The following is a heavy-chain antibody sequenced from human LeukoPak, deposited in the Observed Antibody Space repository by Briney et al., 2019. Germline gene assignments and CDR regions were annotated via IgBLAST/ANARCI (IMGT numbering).Heavy chain of an antibody. CDR2: IYYSGST. CDR1: RGSISSSSYY. Sequence: SETLSLTCTVSRGSISSSSYYWGWIRQPPGKGLEWIGSIYYSGSTYYNPSLKSRVTISVDTSKNQFSLKLSSVTAADTAVYYCARLVVVPAAKGLDYWGQGTLVTVSS. CDR3: ARLVVVPAAKGLDY. V-gene: IGHV4-39*01. J-gene: IGHJ4*02. D-gene: IGHD2-2*01.